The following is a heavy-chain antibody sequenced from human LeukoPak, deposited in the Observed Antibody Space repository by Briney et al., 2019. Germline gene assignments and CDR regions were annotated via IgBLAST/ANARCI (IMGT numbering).Heavy chain of an antibody. D-gene: IGHD1-14*01. Sequence: PGRSLRLSCAASGFAFSSYGMHWVRQAPGKGLEWVAVISYDGSNKYYADSVKGRFTISRDSSKNTLYLQMNSLRAEDTAVYYCAKVSGGGLYYDGMDVWGQGTTVTVSS. CDR1: GFAFSSYG. V-gene: IGHV3-30*18. J-gene: IGHJ6*02. CDR2: ISYDGSNK. CDR3: AKVSGGGLYYDGMDV.